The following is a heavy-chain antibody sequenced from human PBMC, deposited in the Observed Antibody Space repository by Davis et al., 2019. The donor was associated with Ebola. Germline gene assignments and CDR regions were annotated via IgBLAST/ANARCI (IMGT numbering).Heavy chain of an antibody. CDR2: IYYSGIT. J-gene: IGHJ4*02. Sequence: SETLSLTCTVSGGSIISSSSYWGWIRQPPRKGLEWIGSIYYSGITYYNPSLKSRVTISVDTSKNQFSLKLRSVTAADTAVYYCARCIVGADACDYWGQGTLVTVSS. D-gene: IGHD1-26*01. CDR1: GGSIISSSSY. CDR3: ARCIVGADACDY. V-gene: IGHV4-39*01.